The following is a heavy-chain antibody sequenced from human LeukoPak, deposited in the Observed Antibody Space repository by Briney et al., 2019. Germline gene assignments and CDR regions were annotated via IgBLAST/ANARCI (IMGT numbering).Heavy chain of an antibody. CDR2: IYSAGNT. J-gene: IGHJ4*02. Sequence: GGSLRLSCAASGFTVSSNYMSWVRQAPGKGLEWVSVIYSAGNTHYSDSVKGRFTISIDNSKNTLYLQMNSLRAEDTAVYYCARRAGAYSHPYDYWGQGTLVTVSS. D-gene: IGHD4/OR15-4a*01. CDR1: GFTVSSNY. CDR3: ARRAGAYSHPYDY. V-gene: IGHV3-53*01.